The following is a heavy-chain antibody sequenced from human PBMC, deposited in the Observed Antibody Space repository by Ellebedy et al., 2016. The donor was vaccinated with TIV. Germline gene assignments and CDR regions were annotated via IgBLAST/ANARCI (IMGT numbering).Heavy chain of an antibody. Sequence: MPSETLSLTCIVSGDSITSSYWSWIRQTPGKGLEWIGDIFYDGTTNYNPSLKSRVAISVDTSQNQISLKLRSVTAADTAVYYCSSEGFYYGNNDHYAGGWRCFDYWGQGIMVTVSS. CDR1: GDSITSSY. CDR2: IFYDGTT. D-gene: IGHD3-10*01. J-gene: IGHJ4*02. V-gene: IGHV4-59*01. CDR3: SSEGFYYGNNDHYAGGWRCFDY.